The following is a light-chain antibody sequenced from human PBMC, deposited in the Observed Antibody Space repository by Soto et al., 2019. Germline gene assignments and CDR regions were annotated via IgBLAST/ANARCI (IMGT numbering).Light chain of an antibody. V-gene: IGKV1-39*01. CDR2: AAS. CDR3: QKSYSTSIT. Sequence: DIQMTQSPSSLYASVGDRVSITCRASQSISSYLNWYQQKPGKAPKLLIYAASSLQSGVTSRFSGSGSGTDFTLTIRSMQPEEFATYYCQKSYSTSITGGQRTRLAIK. CDR1: QSISSY. J-gene: IGKJ5*01.